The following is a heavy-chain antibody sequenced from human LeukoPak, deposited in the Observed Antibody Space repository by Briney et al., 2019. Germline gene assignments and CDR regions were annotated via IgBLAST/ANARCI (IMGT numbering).Heavy chain of an antibody. J-gene: IGHJ2*01. CDR3: ARIFGYARWYFDL. CDR2: IYYSGST. D-gene: IGHD2-2*03. CDR1: GGSISSGGYY. V-gene: IGHV4-31*03. Sequence: SETLSLTCTVSGGSISSGGYYWSWIRQHPGKGLEWIGYIYYSGSTYYNPSLKSRVTISADTSKNQFSLNLSSVTAADTAVYYCARIFGYARWYFDLWGRGTLVTVSS.